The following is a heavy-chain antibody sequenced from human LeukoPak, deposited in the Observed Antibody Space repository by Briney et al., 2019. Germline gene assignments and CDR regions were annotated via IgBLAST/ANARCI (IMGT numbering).Heavy chain of an antibody. V-gene: IGHV3-23*01. CDR3: AKEGGRRFLEWLGGGSFDY. CDR2: ISGSGGST. D-gene: IGHD3-3*01. J-gene: IGHJ4*02. Sequence: GGSLRLSCAASGFTFSDYAIHWVRQAPGKGLEWVSAISGSGGSTYYADSVKGRFTISRDNSKSTLYLQMNSLRAEDTAVYYCAKEGGRRFLEWLGGGSFDYWGQGTLVTVSS. CDR1: GFTFSDYA.